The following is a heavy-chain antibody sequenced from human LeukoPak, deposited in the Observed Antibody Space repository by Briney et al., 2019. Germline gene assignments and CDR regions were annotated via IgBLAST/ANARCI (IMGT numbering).Heavy chain of an antibody. D-gene: IGHD2-15*01. J-gene: IGHJ4*02. CDR1: GYTLTELS. CDR2: FDPEDGET. Sequence: ASVKVSCEVSGYTLTELSMHWVRQAPGKGLEWMGGFDPEDGETIYAQKFQGRVTMTEDTSTDTAYMELSSLRSEDTAVYYCATRYCSGGSCYSRHYWGQGTLVTVSS. CDR3: ATRYCSGGSCYSRHY. V-gene: IGHV1-24*01.